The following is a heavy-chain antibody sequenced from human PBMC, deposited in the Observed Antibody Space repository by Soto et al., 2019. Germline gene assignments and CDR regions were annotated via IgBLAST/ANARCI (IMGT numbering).Heavy chain of an antibody. J-gene: IGHJ5*02. Sequence: ASVKVSCKASGYTFTSYYMHWVRQAPGQGLEWMGWINPNSGGTNYAQKFQGRVTMTRDTSISTAYMELSRLRSDDTAVYYCAREGSSWYRWFDPWGQGTLVTVSS. D-gene: IGHD6-13*01. CDR3: AREGSSWYRWFDP. CDR2: INPNSGGT. CDR1: GYTFTSYY. V-gene: IGHV1-2*02.